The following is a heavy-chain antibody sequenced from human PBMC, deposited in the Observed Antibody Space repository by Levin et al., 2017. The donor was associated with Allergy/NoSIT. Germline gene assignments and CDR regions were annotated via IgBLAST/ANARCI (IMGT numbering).Heavy chain of an antibody. Sequence: PSETLSLTCTVSGGSVSSGGYYWSWIRQHPGKGLEWIGYIYNGGTTYYNPSLKSRVTISVDTSKHQFSLNLSSVTAADTAVYYCARGPRRSSGYLLWGQGTLVTVSS. CDR1: GGSVSSGGYY. V-gene: IGHV4-31*03. CDR3: ARGPRRSSGYLL. CDR2: IYNGGTT. D-gene: IGHD3-22*01. J-gene: IGHJ4*02.